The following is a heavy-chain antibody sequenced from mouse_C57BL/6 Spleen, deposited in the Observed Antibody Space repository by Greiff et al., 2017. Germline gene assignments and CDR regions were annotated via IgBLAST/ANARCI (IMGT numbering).Heavy chain of an antibody. J-gene: IGHJ1*03. Sequence: VQLQQSGAELVRPGASVTLSCKASGYTFTDYEMHWVKQTPVHGLEWIGAIDPETGGTAYNQKFKGKAILTADKSSSTAYMELRSLTSEDSAVYYCTRDYGRGKYFDVWGTGTTVTVSS. D-gene: IGHD1-1*01. CDR1: GYTFTDYE. V-gene: IGHV1-15*01. CDR3: TRDYGRGKYFDV. CDR2: IDPETGGT.